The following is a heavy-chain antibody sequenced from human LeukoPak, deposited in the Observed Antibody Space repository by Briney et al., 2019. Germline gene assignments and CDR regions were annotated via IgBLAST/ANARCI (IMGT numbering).Heavy chain of an antibody. V-gene: IGHV3-48*03. CDR1: GFTFSSYE. Sequence: GGSLRLSCAASGFTFSSYEMNWVRQAPGKGLEWVSHISSIGTTIYYADSVKGRFTISRDNAKNALFLQMNSLRAEDTAVYYCAVGGGYWGQGTLVTVSS. CDR3: AVGGGY. CDR2: ISSIGTTI. D-gene: IGHD3-16*01. J-gene: IGHJ4*02.